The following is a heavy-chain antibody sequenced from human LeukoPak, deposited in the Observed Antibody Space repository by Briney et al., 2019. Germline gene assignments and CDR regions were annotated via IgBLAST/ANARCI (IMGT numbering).Heavy chain of an antibody. Sequence: PSETLSLTCTVSGGSISSHYWSWIRQPPGKGLEWIGYIYYSGSTNYNPSLKSRVTISVDTSKNQFSLKLSSVTAADTAVYYCARDGLSSRTPHGFDYWGQGTLVTVSS. CDR3: ARDGLSSRTPHGFDY. V-gene: IGHV4-59*11. D-gene: IGHD6-13*01. CDR2: IYYSGST. J-gene: IGHJ4*02. CDR1: GGSISSHY.